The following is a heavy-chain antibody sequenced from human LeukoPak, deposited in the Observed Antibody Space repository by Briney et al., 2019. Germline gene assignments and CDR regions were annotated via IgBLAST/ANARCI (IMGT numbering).Heavy chain of an antibody. CDR3: ARCDYAAFDI. D-gene: IGHD4-17*01. CDR1: GFTFSSYA. Sequence: GGSLRLSCAASGFTFSSYAMSWVRQAPGKGLEWVANIKQDGSEKYYVDSVKGRFTISRDNAKNSLYLQMNSLRAEDTAVYYCARCDYAAFDIWGQGTMVTVSS. J-gene: IGHJ3*02. V-gene: IGHV3-7*01. CDR2: IKQDGSEK.